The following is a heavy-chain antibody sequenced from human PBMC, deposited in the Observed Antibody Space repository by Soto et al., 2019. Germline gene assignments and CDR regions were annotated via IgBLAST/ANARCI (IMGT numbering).Heavy chain of an antibody. CDR1: GFSLSTSGMR. J-gene: IGHJ3*02. Sequence: SGPTLVNPTQTLTLTCTFSGFSLSTSGMRVSWIRQPPGKALEWLARIDWDDDKFYSTSLKTRLTISKDTSKNQVVLTMTNMDPVDTATYYCARSPTYDGSGYYWGAFDIWGQGTMVTVSS. CDR3: ARSPTYDGSGYYWGAFDI. D-gene: IGHD3-22*01. CDR2: IDWDDDK. V-gene: IGHV2-70*04.